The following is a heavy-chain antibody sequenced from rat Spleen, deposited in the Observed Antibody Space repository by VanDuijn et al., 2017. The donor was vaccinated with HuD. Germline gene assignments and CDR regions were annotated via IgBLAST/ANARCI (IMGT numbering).Heavy chain of an antibody. V-gene: IGHV2-1*01. CDR3: TKNSALDY. J-gene: IGHJ2*01. D-gene: IGHD4-3*01. Sequence: QVQLKESGPGLVQPSQTLSLTCTVSGFSLTSNSVSWVRQPPGKGLEWMGGIWGDGSTDYNSALKSRLSISRDTSKSQVFLKMNSLQTDDTAIYFCTKNSALDYWGQGVMVTVSS. CDR2: IWGDGST. CDR1: GFSLTSNS.